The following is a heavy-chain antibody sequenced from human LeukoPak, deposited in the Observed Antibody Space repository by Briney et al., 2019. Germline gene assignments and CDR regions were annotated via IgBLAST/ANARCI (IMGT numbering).Heavy chain of an antibody. V-gene: IGHV3-23*01. J-gene: IGHJ4*02. CDR2: ISGSGGST. Sequence: GGSLRLSCAASGFTFSSYAMSWVRQAPGKGLEWVSAISGSGGSTYYADSVKGRFTISRDDSKNSLYLQLNSLITEDTAVYYCVRVVTTSSGWYHFDNWGQGTLVTVSS. D-gene: IGHD6-13*01. CDR1: GFTFSSYA. CDR3: VRVVTTSSGWYHFDN.